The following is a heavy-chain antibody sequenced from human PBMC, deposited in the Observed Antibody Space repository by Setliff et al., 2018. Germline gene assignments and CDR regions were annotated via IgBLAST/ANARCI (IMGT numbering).Heavy chain of an antibody. CDR3: AREGVDIRSSTDYRYYMDV. V-gene: IGHV1-69*05. J-gene: IGHJ6*03. Sequence: GASVKVSCKASGATFSSYGISWVRQAPGQGLEWMGWINPNTGGTNYAQKFQGRVTIITDEFTGTAYMELSSLRTEDTAVYYCAREGVDIRSSTDYRYYMDVWGKGTTVTVSS. D-gene: IGHD5-12*01. CDR1: GATFSSYG. CDR2: INPNTGGT.